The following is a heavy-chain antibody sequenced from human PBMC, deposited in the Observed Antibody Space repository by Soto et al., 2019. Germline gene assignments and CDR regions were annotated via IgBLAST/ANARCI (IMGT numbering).Heavy chain of an antibody. Sequence: EVQLLESGGGLVQPGGSLILSCAASGFTFSNYAMSWFRQAPGKGLEWVSGISGSGGSTYYAVSVKGRFTISRDNSKNQRYLQMNGLRAEDTAVYYCAKTWHDFGSYQRGNDFDYWGQGTLVTVSS. CDR3: AKTWHDFGSYQRGNDFDY. CDR1: GFTFSNYA. CDR2: ISGSGGST. D-gene: IGHD3-3*01. J-gene: IGHJ4*02. V-gene: IGHV3-23*01.